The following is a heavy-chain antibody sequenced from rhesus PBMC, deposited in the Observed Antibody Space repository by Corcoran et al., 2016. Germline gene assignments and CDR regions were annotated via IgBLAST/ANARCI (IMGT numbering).Heavy chain of an antibody. D-gene: IGHD6-25*01. CDR2: ITYSGST. CDR1: GYSISGYY. V-gene: IGHV4-122*02. Sequence: QVQLQESGPGLVKPSETLSLTCAVSGYSISGYYWSWIRQAPGKGLEWIGYITYSGSTSYNTSLKVRCTISRDTSKNQVSLKLSSVTAAATAVYYGAREDRYSGEYFEFWGQGALVTVSS. CDR3: AREDRYSGEYFEF. J-gene: IGHJ1*01.